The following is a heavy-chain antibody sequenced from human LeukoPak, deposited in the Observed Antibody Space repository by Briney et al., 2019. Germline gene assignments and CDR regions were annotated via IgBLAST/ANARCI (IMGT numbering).Heavy chain of an antibody. CDR2: ITSSSSSI. V-gene: IGHV3-48*01. CDR1: GFTFSTYS. CDR3: ASSKGPFDY. J-gene: IGHJ4*02. Sequence: QAGGSLRLSCAASGFTFSTYSMNWVRQAPEKGLEWVSYITSSSSSIYYADSVKGRFTISRDNAKNSLYLQMNNLRAEDTAVYYCASSKGPFDYWGQGTLVTVSS. D-gene: IGHD2/OR15-2a*01.